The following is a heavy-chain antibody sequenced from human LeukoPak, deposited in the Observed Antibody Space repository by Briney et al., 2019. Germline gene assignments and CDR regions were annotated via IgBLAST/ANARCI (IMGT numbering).Heavy chain of an antibody. CDR1: GFTFSTYA. CDR2: ISFDGNSK. J-gene: IGHJ4*02. CDR3: ARDSGGGKFDY. Sequence: GGSLRLSCAASGFTFSTYAMHWVRQAPGKGLEWVAFISFDGNSKLYVDSVKGRFTISRDNSKNTLYLQMNSLRAEDTAVYYCARDSGGGKFDYWGQGTLVTVSS. V-gene: IGHV3-30*14. D-gene: IGHD2-15*01.